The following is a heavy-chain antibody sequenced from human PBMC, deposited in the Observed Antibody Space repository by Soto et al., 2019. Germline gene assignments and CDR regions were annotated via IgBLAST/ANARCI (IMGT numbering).Heavy chain of an antibody. D-gene: IGHD3-22*01. J-gene: IGHJ4*02. V-gene: IGHV4-39*01. CDR2: IYYLGNT. CDR3: GGLFTYVSSGYQLKY. CDR1: GGSISSSSSY. Sequence: PSETLSLTCTVCGGSISSSSSYWGWIRQPPGKGLEWVGSIYYLGNTYYNPSLGGRVSISVDASKNQFSLKLNSVTAADPAVFYCGGLFTYVSSGYQLKYLGQGALVTVSS.